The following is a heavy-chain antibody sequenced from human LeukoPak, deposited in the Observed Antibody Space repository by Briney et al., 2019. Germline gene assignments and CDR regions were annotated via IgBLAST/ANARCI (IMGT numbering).Heavy chain of an antibody. CDR2: ISWDGGST. CDR3: ARDRGRYSSSWPKLNWFDP. Sequence: QPGGSLRLSCAASGFTFDDYAMHWVRQAPGKGLEWVSLISWDGGSTYYADSVKGRFTISRDNSKNSLYLQMNSLRAEDTAVYYCARDRGRYSSSWPKLNWFDPWGQGTLVTVSS. J-gene: IGHJ5*02. V-gene: IGHV3-43D*03. D-gene: IGHD6-13*01. CDR1: GFTFDDYA.